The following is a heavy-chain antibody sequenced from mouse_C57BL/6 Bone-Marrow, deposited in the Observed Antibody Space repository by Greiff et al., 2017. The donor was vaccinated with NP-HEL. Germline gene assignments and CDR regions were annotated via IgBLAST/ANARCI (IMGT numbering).Heavy chain of an antibody. D-gene: IGHD1-1*01. V-gene: IGHV1-64*01. CDR2: IHPNSGST. J-gene: IGHJ1*03. CDR3: AREFGSSYIYWYFDV. Sequence: VQLQQPGAELVKPGASVKLSCKASGYTFTSYWMHWVKQRPGQGLEWIGMIHPNSGSTNYNEKFKSKATLTVDKSSSTAYMQLSSLTSEDSAVYYCAREFGSSYIYWYFDVWGTGTTVTVSS. CDR1: GYTFTSYW.